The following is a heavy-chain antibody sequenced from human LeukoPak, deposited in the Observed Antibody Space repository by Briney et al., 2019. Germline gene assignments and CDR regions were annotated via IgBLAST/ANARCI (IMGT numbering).Heavy chain of an antibody. Sequence: GESLKISCKGSGYSFTSYWIGWVRQMPGKGLEWMGIIYPGDSDTRYSPSFQGQVTISADKSISTAYLQWSSLKASDTAMYYCARHVVSYYDSSGYLYYYYMDVWGKGTTVTVSS. D-gene: IGHD3-22*01. CDR3: ARHVVSYYDSSGYLYYYYMDV. J-gene: IGHJ6*03. V-gene: IGHV5-51*01. CDR1: GYSFTSYW. CDR2: IYPGDSDT.